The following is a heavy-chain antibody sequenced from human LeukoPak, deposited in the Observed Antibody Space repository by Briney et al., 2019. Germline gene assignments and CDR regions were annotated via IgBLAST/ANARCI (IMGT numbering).Heavy chain of an antibody. D-gene: IGHD2-8*01. CDR2: ISFDGSDK. Sequence: GGSLRLSCAASGFTFSSYGLHWVRQAPGKGLEWVAVISFDGSDKYYADSVKGRFTISRDNAKNSLYLQMNSLRAEDTAVYYCARDGILMVYAINDAFDIWGQGTMVTVSS. V-gene: IGHV3-30*03. CDR3: ARDGILMVYAINDAFDI. CDR1: GFTFSSYG. J-gene: IGHJ3*02.